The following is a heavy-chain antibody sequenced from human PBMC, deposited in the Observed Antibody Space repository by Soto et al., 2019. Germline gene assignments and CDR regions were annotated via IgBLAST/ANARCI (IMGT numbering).Heavy chain of an antibody. CDR1: GGSITGGFSY. V-gene: IGHV4-31*03. CDR3: ARSLPGGTVFYMDI. J-gene: IGHJ6*03. Sequence: QLQLRESGPGLVQPAQTLSLTCTVAGGSITGGFSYWTWVRQHPGKGLEWVGHIYYSGTAYYNPSIKSRDALSVDPSQNRFSLKLSSLTAADTAIYFCARSLPGGTVFYMDIWGEGTTVTVSS. CDR2: IYYSGTA. D-gene: IGHD1-26*01.